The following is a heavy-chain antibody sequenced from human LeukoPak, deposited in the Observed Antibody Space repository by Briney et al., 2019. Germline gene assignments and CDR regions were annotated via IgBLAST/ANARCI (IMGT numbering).Heavy chain of an antibody. J-gene: IGHJ6*02. CDR1: GFTFSSYS. V-gene: IGHV3-48*04. Sequence: PGGSLRLSCAASGFTFSSYSMNWVRQAPGKGLEWVSYISSSSSTIYYADSVKGRFTISRDNAKNSLYLQMNSLRAEDTAVYYCARAERGSSWYATHMDVWGQGTTVTVSS. CDR3: ARAERGSSWYATHMDV. CDR2: ISSSSSTI. D-gene: IGHD6-13*01.